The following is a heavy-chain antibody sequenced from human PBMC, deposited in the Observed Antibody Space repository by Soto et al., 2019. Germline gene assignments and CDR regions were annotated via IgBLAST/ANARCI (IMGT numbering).Heavy chain of an antibody. J-gene: IGHJ4*02. CDR2: VSIGGST. V-gene: IGHV3-23*01. Sequence: HPGGSLRLSCTASGFTFSSYAMGWVRQGPGKGLEWVAVVSIGGSTHYADSVRGRFTISRDNSKNPLSLQMNSLTAEDTAVYFCAKRRGDGGPFDYWGQGALVTVSS. CDR3: AKRRGDGGPFDY. D-gene: IGHD2-21*02. CDR1: GFTFSSYA.